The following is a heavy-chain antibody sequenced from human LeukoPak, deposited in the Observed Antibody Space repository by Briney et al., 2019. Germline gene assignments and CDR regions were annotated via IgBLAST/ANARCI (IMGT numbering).Heavy chain of an antibody. CDR3: ARSPIEMYCSSTSCYYDWFDP. J-gene: IGHJ5*02. CDR2: INHSGST. Sequence: SETLSLTCAVYGGSFSGYYWSWIGQPPGKGLEWIGEINHSGSTNYNPSLKSRVTISVVTSKNQFSLKLSSVTAADTAVYYCARSPIEMYCSSTSCYYDWFDPWAREPWSPSPQ. CDR1: GGSFSGYY. V-gene: IGHV4-34*01. D-gene: IGHD2-2*01.